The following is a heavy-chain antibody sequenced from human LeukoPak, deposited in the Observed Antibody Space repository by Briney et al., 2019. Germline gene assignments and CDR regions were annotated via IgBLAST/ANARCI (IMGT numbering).Heavy chain of an antibody. J-gene: IGHJ4*02. D-gene: IGHD2-15*01. V-gene: IGHV3-30*18. Sequence: GGSLRLSCAASGFTFSSYGMHWVRQAPGKGLEWVAVISYDGSNKYYADSVKGRFTISRDNSKNSLYLQMNSLRAEDTALYYCAKGGAYLLGGTFDYWGQGTLVTVSS. CDR3: AKGGAYLLGGTFDY. CDR1: GFTFSSYG. CDR2: ISYDGSNK.